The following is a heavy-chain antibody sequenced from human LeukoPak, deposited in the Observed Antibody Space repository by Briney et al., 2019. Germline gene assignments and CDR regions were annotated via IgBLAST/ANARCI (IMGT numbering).Heavy chain of an antibody. CDR2: INPNSGGT. Sequence: ASVKVSCKASGYTFTGYYMHWVRQAPGQGLEWMGWINPNSGGTNYAQKLQGRVTMTTDTSTSTAYMELRSLRSDDTAVYYCVREEGNWGDAFDIWGQGTMVTVSS. CDR3: VREEGNWGDAFDI. D-gene: IGHD7-27*01. V-gene: IGHV1-2*02. J-gene: IGHJ3*02. CDR1: GYTFTGYY.